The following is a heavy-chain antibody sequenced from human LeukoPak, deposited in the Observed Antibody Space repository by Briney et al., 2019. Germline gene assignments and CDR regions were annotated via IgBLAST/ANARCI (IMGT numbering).Heavy chain of an antibody. D-gene: IGHD3-22*01. CDR1: GGSVSSGSYY. Sequence: SETLSLTCTVSGGSVSSGSYYWSWIRQPPGKGLEWIGYIYYSGSTNYNPSLRSRVTISVDTSKNQFSLKLSSVTAADTAVYYCARGGGRDSSGYYYYFDYWGQGTLVTVSS. J-gene: IGHJ4*02. CDR2: IYYSGST. V-gene: IGHV4-61*01. CDR3: ARGGGRDSSGYYYYFDY.